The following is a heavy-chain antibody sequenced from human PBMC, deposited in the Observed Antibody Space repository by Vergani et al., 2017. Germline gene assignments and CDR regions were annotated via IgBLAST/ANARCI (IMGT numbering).Heavy chain of an antibody. J-gene: IGHJ6*02. V-gene: IGHV4-59*01. CDR1: GGSMSGYY. D-gene: IGHD3-9*01. CDR3: ARDRYDILGYYYYGMDV. CDR2: MYHSGST. Sequence: QVRLQESGPGLVKPSETLSLTCSVSGGSMSGYYWSWIRQPPGKELEWIGYMYHSGSTNYNPSLKSRVTISVDTSKNQFSLKLSSVTAADTAVYYCARDRYDILGYYYYGMDVWGQGTTVTVSS.